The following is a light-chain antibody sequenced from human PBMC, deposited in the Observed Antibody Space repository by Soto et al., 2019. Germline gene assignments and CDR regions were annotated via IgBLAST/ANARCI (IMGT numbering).Light chain of an antibody. CDR3: AAWDDSLKAML. J-gene: IGLJ7*01. CDR2: SNA. Sequence: QSVLTQPPSASGTPGQTVTISCSGSGSNIGENAVNWYQHLPGTAPQLLIYSNALRPSGVPHRFSGSKSGTAGSLAISGLQSEDEDHYYCAAWDDSLKAMLFGGGTQLTVL. CDR1: GSNIGENA. V-gene: IGLV1-44*01.